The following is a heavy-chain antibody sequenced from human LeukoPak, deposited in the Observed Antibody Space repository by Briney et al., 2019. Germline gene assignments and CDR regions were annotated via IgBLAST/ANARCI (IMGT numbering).Heavy chain of an antibody. CDR3: ASTCPDRGGDCYFS. J-gene: IGHJ4*02. V-gene: IGHV3-23*01. CDR2: ISGSGGST. D-gene: IGHD2-21*02. Sequence: PVGSLRLSCAASGFTFSSYAMSWVRQAPGKGLEWVSAISGSGGSTYYADSVKGRFTISRDNSKNTLYLQMNSLSAEDTAVYYCASTCPDRGGDCYFSWGQGTLVTVSS. CDR1: GFTFSSYA.